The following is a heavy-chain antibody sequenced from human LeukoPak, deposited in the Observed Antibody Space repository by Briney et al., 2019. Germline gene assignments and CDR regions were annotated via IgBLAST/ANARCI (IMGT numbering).Heavy chain of an antibody. CDR2: IIPIFGTA. J-gene: IGHJ5*02. V-gene: IGHV1-69*06. Sequence: GSSVEVSCKASGGTFSSYAISWVRQAPGQGLEWMGGIIPIFGTANYAQKFQGRVTITADKSTSTAYMELSSLRSEDTAVYYCARSPPPPPKQQLVCWFDPWGQGTLVTVSS. CDR1: GGTFSSYA. CDR3: ARSPPPPPKQQLVCWFDP. D-gene: IGHD6-13*01.